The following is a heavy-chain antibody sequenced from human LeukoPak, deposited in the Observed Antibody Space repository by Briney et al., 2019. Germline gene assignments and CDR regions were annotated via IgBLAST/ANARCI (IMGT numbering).Heavy chain of an antibody. CDR3: ARTVKWLSPHFDY. CDR2: IYSDGST. V-gene: IGHV3-66*01. D-gene: IGHD3-22*01. J-gene: IGHJ4*02. CDR1: GFTVSSSY. Sequence: GGSLRLSCATSGFTVSSSYLSWVRQAPGKGLEWVSVIYSDGSTYYADSVKGRFTISRDNSKNTLYLQMNSLRTDDTAVYYCARTVKWLSPHFDYWGQGTLVTVSS.